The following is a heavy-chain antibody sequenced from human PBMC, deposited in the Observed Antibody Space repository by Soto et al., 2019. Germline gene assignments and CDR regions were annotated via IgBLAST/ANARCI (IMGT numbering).Heavy chain of an antibody. J-gene: IGHJ5*02. CDR2: INHSGST. CDR3: ARVSIRGYSYGPRFNWFDP. V-gene: IGHV4-34*01. CDR1: GGSFSGYY. Sequence: QVQLQQWGAGLLKPSETLSLTCAVYGGSFSGYYWSWIRQPPGKGLEWIGEINHSGSTNYNPSLKSRVTISVDTAKNQFSLKLRSVTAADTAVYYCARVSIRGYSYGPRFNWFDPWGQGTLVTVSS. D-gene: IGHD5-18*01.